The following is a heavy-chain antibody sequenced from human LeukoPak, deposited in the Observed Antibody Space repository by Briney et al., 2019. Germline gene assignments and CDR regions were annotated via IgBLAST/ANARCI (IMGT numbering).Heavy chain of an antibody. CDR2: IWYDGSNK. Sequence: PGGSLRLSCAASGFTFSSYGMHWVRQAPGKGLEWVAVIWYDGSNKYYADCVKGRFTISRDNSKNTLYLQMNSLRAEDTAVYYCAKKISCGGDGNSLDYWGQGTLVTVSS. CDR1: GFTFSSYG. J-gene: IGHJ4*02. CDR3: AKKISCGGDGNSLDY. V-gene: IGHV3-33*06. D-gene: IGHD2-21*01.